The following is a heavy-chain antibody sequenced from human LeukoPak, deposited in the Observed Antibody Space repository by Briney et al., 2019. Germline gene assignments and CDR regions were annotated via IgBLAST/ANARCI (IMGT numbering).Heavy chain of an antibody. Sequence: GGSLRLSCAGSGFTFSNYGLNWVRQAPGKGLEWVSSISDTGSNIFYADSVKGRFTISRDNAKNSLYPQMNSLRAEDTSVYYCARGGVSRIAAAGTYAFDIWGQGTMVTVSS. J-gene: IGHJ3*02. CDR3: ARGGVSRIAAAGTYAFDI. D-gene: IGHD6-13*01. CDR1: GFTFSNYG. CDR2: ISDTGSNI. V-gene: IGHV3-21*01.